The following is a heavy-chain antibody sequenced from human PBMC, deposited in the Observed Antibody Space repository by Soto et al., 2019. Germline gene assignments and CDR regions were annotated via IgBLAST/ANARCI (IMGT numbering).Heavy chain of an antibody. V-gene: IGHV3-23*01. CDR3: ANDDHTRMVGRYFDL. J-gene: IGHJ2*01. CDR1: GFTFSSYA. Sequence: GGSLRLSCAASGFTFSSYAMSWVRQAPGKGLEWVSVISGSGGSTHYADSVKGRSTISRDNSKNTLYLQMNSLRPEDTAVYYCANDDHTRMVGRYFDLWGRGTLVTVSS. CDR2: ISGSGGST. D-gene: IGHD1-26*01.